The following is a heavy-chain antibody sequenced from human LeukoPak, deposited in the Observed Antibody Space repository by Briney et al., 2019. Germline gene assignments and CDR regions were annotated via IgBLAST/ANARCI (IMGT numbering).Heavy chain of an antibody. V-gene: IGHV1-3*01. CDR1: GYTFTSYA. CDR2: INAGNGNT. Sequence: GASVKVSCKASGYTFTSYAMHWVHQAPGQRLEWMGWINAGNGNTKYSQKFQGRVTITRDTSASTAYMELSSLRSEDTAVYYCARTPSIAVAGHYYYYGMDVWGQGTTVTVSS. CDR3: ARTPSIAVAGHYYYYGMDV. J-gene: IGHJ6*02. D-gene: IGHD6-19*01.